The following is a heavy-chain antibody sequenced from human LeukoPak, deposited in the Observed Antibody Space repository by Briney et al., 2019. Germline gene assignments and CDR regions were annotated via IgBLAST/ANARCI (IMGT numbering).Heavy chain of an antibody. CDR1: GYSFTRDW. Sequence: GESLKISCQGSGYSFTRDWIGWVRQMPGKGLEWMGIIYPGDSDTRYSPSFQGQVTISADKSISTAYLQWSSLKASDSAMYYCARLMYYYYDSSAYHYHFDYWGQGTLVTVSS. D-gene: IGHD3-22*01. CDR2: IYPGDSDT. V-gene: IGHV5-51*01. CDR3: ARLMYYYYDSSAYHYHFDY. J-gene: IGHJ4*02.